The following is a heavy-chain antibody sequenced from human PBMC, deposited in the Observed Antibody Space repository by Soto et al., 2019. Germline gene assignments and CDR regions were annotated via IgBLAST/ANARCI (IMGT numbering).Heavy chain of an antibody. CDR1: GLTFSHAW. J-gene: IGHJ4*02. V-gene: IGHV3-15*01. CDR2: IKSTTDGGTT. Sequence: GGTLRLSCAASGLTFSHAWMSWVRQAPGKGLEWVGRIKSTTDGGTTDYAAPVKGRFTISRDDSKNTLYLQMNSLKTEDTAVYYCTTHNYYDSSGYYGYWGQGTLVTVSS. CDR3: TTHNYYDSSGYYGY. D-gene: IGHD3-22*01.